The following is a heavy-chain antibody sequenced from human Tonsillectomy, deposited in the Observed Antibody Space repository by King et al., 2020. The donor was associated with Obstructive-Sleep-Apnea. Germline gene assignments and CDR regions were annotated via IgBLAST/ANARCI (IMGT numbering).Heavy chain of an antibody. J-gene: IGHJ6*02. Sequence: VQLVESGGGVVQPGRSLRLSCAASGFTFSSYGMHWVRQAPGKGLEWVAVISYDGSNKYYADSGKGVFTISRDNSKNTLYLQMNSLRAEDTSVYYGAKCEVDCSSTSCYFSCPLDVWGQGTTVTVSS. CDR2: ISYDGSNK. CDR3: AKCEVDCSSTSCYFSCPLDV. CDR1: GFTFSSYG. V-gene: IGHV3-30*18. D-gene: IGHD2-2*01.